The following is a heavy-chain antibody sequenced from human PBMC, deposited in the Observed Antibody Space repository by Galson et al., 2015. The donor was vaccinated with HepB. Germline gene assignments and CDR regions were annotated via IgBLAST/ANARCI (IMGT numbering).Heavy chain of an antibody. Sequence: SVKVSCKASGGTFSGYAISWVRQAPGQGLEWMGGVIPIFGTANYAQKFQGRVTITADESTSTAYMELSSLRSEDTAVYYCARDEGRVTMVRGVIITYYGMDVWGQGTTVTVSS. CDR1: GGTFSGYA. V-gene: IGHV1-69*13. CDR3: ARDEGRVTMVRGVIITYYGMDV. CDR2: VIPIFGTA. J-gene: IGHJ6*02. D-gene: IGHD3-10*01.